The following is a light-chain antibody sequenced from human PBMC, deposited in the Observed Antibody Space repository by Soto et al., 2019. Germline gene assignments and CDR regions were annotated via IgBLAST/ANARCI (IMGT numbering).Light chain of an antibody. Sequence: QSALTQPASVSGSPGQSITISCTGTTSDAVIYNLVAWYQQYSGSVPRLLIYEGNKRPSGVSSRFSGYTSDNKASLTISGLQEEDEAEYFCCSYAGGSTHVVFGAGTQLTVL. V-gene: IGLV2-23*01. CDR1: TSDAVIYNL. CDR2: EGN. CDR3: CSYAGGSTHVV. J-gene: IGLJ2*01.